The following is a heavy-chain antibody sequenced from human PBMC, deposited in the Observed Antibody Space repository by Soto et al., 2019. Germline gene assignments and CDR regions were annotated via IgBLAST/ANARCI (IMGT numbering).Heavy chain of an antibody. CDR3: ARDPLSYGDYAQTYWYFDL. CDR1: GISIGRCL. CDR2: ISQDGTDT. D-gene: IGHD4-17*01. Sequence: ASGISIGRCLMSWVHQAPGKGLEWVASISQDGTDTDYVDSVKGRFAISRDNPKNSLYLQMNSLRADDTAVYYCARDPLSYGDYAQTYWYFDLWGRGTRVTVSS. V-gene: IGHV3-7*01. J-gene: IGHJ2*01.